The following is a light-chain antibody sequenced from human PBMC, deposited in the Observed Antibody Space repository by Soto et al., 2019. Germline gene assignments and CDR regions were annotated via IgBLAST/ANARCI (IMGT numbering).Light chain of an antibody. CDR3: QQYYSFPT. CDR2: DAS. Sequence: DIPMTQSPSTLSASVGDRVTITCRASQSISFWLAWYQQKPGTAPKLLIYDASSLESGVPSRFSGSRSGTEFTLTISSLQPDDFATYFCQQYYSFPTCGRGTRLEI. CDR1: QSISFW. V-gene: IGKV1-5*01. J-gene: IGKJ5*01.